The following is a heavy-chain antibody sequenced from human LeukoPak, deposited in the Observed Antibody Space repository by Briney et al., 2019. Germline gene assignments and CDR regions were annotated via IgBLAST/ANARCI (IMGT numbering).Heavy chain of an antibody. CDR2: INPNSGGT. Sequence: GASANASSTPSGYTFTGYYMHWVPQAPGQRLEGMGWINPNSGGTNYAQKFQGRVTMTRDTSISTAYMELSRLRSDDTAVYYCARRLSRTYGMDVWGQGTTVTVSS. CDR3: ARRLSRTYGMDV. CDR1: GYTFTGYY. D-gene: IGHD2-21*01. J-gene: IGHJ6*02. V-gene: IGHV1-2*02.